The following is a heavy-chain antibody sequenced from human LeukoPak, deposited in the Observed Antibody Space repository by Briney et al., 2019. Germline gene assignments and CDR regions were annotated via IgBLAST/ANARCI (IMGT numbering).Heavy chain of an antibody. CDR1: GGSFSGYY. Sequence: SETLSLTCAVYGGSFSGYYWSWIRQPPGKGLEWIGEINHSGSTNYNPSLKSRVTISVDTSKNQFSLKLSSVTAADTAVYYCARATVDTAMALFDYWGQGTLVTVSS. D-gene: IGHD5-18*01. CDR2: INHSGST. J-gene: IGHJ4*02. V-gene: IGHV4-34*01. CDR3: ARATVDTAMALFDY.